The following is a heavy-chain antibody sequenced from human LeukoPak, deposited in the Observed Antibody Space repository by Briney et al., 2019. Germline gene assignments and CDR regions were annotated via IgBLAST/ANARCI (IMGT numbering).Heavy chain of an antibody. D-gene: IGHD6-25*01. CDR2: ISSSGNTI. J-gene: IGHJ4*02. CDR1: GFTFSNYE. V-gene: IGHV3-48*03. CDR3: ARAFPPLRTSAAGDF. Sequence: QPGGSLRLSCAASGFTFSNYEMNWVRQAPGKGLEWVSYISSSGNTIYYADSVRGRFTISRDNAKNSLYLQMNSLRAEDTAVYYCARAFPPLRTSAAGDFWGQGTLVTVSS.